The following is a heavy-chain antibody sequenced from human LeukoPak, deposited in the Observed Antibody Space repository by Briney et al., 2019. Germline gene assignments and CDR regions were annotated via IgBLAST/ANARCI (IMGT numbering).Heavy chain of an antibody. Sequence: ALVKVSCKASGYTFTGYYMHWVRQAPGQGLEWMGRINPNSGGTNYAQKFQGRVTMTRDTSISTAYMELSRLRSDDTAVYYCARDLDWNYEFYYFDYWGQGTLVTVSS. J-gene: IGHJ4*02. CDR1: GYTFTGYY. CDR3: ARDLDWNYEFYYFDY. D-gene: IGHD1-7*01. V-gene: IGHV1-2*06. CDR2: INPNSGGT.